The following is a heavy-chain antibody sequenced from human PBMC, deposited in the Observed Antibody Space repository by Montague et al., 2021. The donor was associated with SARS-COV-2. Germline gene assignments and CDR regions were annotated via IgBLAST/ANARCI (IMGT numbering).Heavy chain of an antibody. CDR2: IYYSEST. V-gene: IGHV4-59*01. CDR3: AGDLDLFYDFDL. J-gene: IGHJ3*01. Sequence: SETLSLTCTVSGGSISSYYWNWIRQPPGKGLEWIGFIYYSESTKXNPSPKSRVTISIDTSKSQMSLRLKSVTAADTAVYYCAGDLDLFYDFDLWGRGTLVTVSS. D-gene: IGHD5/OR15-5a*01. CDR1: GGSISSYY.